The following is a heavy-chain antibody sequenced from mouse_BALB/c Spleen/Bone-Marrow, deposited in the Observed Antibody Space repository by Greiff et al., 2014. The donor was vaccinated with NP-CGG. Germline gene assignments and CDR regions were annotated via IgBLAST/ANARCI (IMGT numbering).Heavy chain of an antibody. CDR3: ASPYYWYEGAWFAY. Sequence: EVQLQQSGGGLVQPGGSRKLSCAASGFTFSSFGMHWVRQAPEKGLEWVAYISSGSSTIYYADTVKGRFTISRDNPKNTLFLQMTSLRSEDTAMYYCASPYYWYEGAWFAYWGQGTLVTVSA. D-gene: IGHD2-14*01. CDR1: GFTFSSFG. V-gene: IGHV5-17*02. CDR2: ISSGSSTI. J-gene: IGHJ3*01.